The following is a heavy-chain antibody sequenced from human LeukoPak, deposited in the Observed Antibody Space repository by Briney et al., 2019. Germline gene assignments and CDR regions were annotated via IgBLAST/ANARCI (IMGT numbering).Heavy chain of an antibody. J-gene: IGHJ5*02. V-gene: IGHV4-59*01. D-gene: IGHD3-10*01. CDR1: GGSISSYY. Sequence: SETLSLTWTVSGGSISSYYWCWIRQPPGKGLEWIGYIYYSGSTNYNPSLKSRVTISVDASKNQFSLKLSSVTAADTAVYYCARTHYYGSGSYYRSRGYWFDPWGQGTLVTVSS. CDR2: IYYSGST. CDR3: ARTHYYGSGSYYRSRGYWFDP.